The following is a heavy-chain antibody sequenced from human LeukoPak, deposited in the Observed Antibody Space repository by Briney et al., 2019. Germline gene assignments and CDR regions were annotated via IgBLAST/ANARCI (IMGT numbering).Heavy chain of an antibody. CDR1: GGSFSAYY. CDR2: INHSGST. D-gene: IGHD4-11*01. CDR3: TRGPYSNLGRFDY. V-gene: IGHV4-34*01. Sequence: SETLSLTCAVYGGSFSAYYWSWIRQPPGKVLEWIGEINHSGSTNYNPSLKSRVTISVDTSKNQFSLKLSSVIAADTAVYYCTRGPYSNLGRFDYWGQGTLVTVSS. J-gene: IGHJ4*02.